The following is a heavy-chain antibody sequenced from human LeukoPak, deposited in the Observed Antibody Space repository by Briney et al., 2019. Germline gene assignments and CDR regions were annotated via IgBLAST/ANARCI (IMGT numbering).Heavy chain of an antibody. CDR3: ARVDYDSSGYYGTGYYYYMDV. Sequence: GGSLRLSCAASGFTFSSYSMNWVRQAPGKGLEWVSYISSSSSTIYYADSVKGRLTISRDNAKNSLYLQMNSLRAEDTAVYYCARVDYDSSGYYGTGYYYYMDVWGKGTTVTVSS. CDR2: ISSSSSTI. D-gene: IGHD3-22*01. J-gene: IGHJ6*03. V-gene: IGHV3-48*01. CDR1: GFTFSSYS.